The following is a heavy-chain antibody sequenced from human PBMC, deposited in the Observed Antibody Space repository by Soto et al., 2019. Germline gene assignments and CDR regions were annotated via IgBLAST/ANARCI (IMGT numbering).Heavy chain of an antibody. J-gene: IGHJ4*02. V-gene: IGHV1-3*01. D-gene: IGHD3-22*01. CDR1: GYTFTSYA. CDR2: INAGNGNT. Sequence: ASVKVSCKASGYTFTSYAMHWVRQAPGQRLEWMGWINAGNGNTKYSQKFQGRVTITWDTSASTAYMELSSLRSEDTAVYYCARGFVDSSGYFYYWGQGTLVTVSS. CDR3: ARGFVDSSGYFYY.